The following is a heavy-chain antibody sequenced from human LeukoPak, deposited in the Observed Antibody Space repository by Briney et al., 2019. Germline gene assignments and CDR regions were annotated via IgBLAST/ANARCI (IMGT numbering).Heavy chain of an antibody. CDR1: GFTFSSYA. D-gene: IGHD2-15*01. J-gene: IGHJ6*02. V-gene: IGHV3-30*04. CDR2: ISYDGSNK. CDR3: AKVIVGAAGYFYGLDV. Sequence: PGGSLRLSCAASGFTFSSYAMHWVRQAPGKGLEWVAVISYDGSNKYYADSVKGRFTISRDNSRNTLYLQVNSLSAEDTAVYYCAKVIVGAAGYFYGLDVWGQGTTVTVSS.